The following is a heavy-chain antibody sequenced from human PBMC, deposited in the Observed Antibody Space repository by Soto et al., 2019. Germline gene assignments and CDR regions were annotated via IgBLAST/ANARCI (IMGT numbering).Heavy chain of an antibody. Sequence: EVQLLESGGGLVQPGGSLRLSCAASGFTFSSYAMSWVRQAPGKGLEWVSAISGSGGSTYYADSVKGRFTISRDNSKNTLYLQMNSLRAEDTAVYYCAKVGNWEYYYYYGMDVWGQGTTVTVSS. CDR1: GFTFSSYA. V-gene: IGHV3-23*01. CDR2: ISGSGGST. D-gene: IGHD7-27*01. CDR3: AKVGNWEYYYYYGMDV. J-gene: IGHJ6*02.